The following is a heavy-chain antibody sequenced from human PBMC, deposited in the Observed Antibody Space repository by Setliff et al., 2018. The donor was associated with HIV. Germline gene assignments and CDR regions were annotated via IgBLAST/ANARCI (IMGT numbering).Heavy chain of an antibody. CDR2: IYYSGST. CDR3: VGSTIAAAVYYYYYYMDV. J-gene: IGHJ6*03. V-gene: IGHV4-39*01. CDR1: GGSISSSSYY. D-gene: IGHD6-13*01. Sequence: PSETLSLTCTVSGGSISSSSYYWGWIRQPPGKGLEWIGSIYYSGSTYANPSLKSRVTISVDTSKNQFSLNLSSVTAADTAVYYCVGSTIAAAVYYYYYYMDVWGKGTTVTVS.